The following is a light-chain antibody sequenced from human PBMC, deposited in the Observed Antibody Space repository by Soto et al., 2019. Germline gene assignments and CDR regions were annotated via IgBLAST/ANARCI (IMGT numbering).Light chain of an antibody. CDR1: SSNIGAGYD. V-gene: IGLV1-40*01. J-gene: IGLJ2*01. Sequence: QAVVTQPPSVSGAPGQRVTISCTGSSSNIGAGYDVRWYQQLPGTAPKLLIYGNINRPSGVPDRFSGSKSGTSASLAITGLRAEDEADYYCQSYDSSLVFGGGTKLTVL. CDR3: QSYDSSLV. CDR2: GNI.